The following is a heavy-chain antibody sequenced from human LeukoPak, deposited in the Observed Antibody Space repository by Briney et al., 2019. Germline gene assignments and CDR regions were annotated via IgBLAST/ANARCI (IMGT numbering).Heavy chain of an antibody. CDR3: ARGGYSGYDCDY. J-gene: IGHJ4*02. V-gene: IGHV3-53*01. CDR2: IYSGGST. CDR1: GFTVSSNY. D-gene: IGHD5-12*01. Sequence: GGSLRLSCAASGFTVSSNYMSWVRQAPGKGLEWVSVIYSGGSTYYADSVKGRFTISRDNSKNTQYLQMNSLGAEDTAVYYCARGGYSGYDCDYWGQGTLVTVSS.